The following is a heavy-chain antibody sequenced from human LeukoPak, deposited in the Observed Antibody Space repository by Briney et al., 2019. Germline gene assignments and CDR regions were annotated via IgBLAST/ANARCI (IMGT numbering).Heavy chain of an antibody. CDR3: ARAGIVGARKGAFDI. CDR2: IYHSGST. CDR1: GGSISSSNW. D-gene: IGHD1-26*01. V-gene: IGHV4-4*02. J-gene: IGHJ3*02. Sequence: SETLSLTCAVSGGSISSSNWWSWVRQPPGKGLEWIGEIYHSGSTNYNPSLKSRVTISVDKSKNQFSLKLSSVTAADTAVYYCARAGIVGARKGAFDIWGQGTMVTVSS.